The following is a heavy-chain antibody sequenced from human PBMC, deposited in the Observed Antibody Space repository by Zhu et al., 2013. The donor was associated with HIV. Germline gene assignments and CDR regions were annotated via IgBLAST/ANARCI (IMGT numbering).Heavy chain of an antibody. CDR3: ARDVGHYDFWSGYYYYGMDV. CDR2: ISAYNGNT. D-gene: IGHD3-3*01. V-gene: IGHV1-18*04. Sequence: QVQLVQSGAEVKKPGASVKVSCKASGYTFTSYGISWVRQAPGQGLEWMGWISAYNGNTNYAQKLQGRVTMTTDTSTSTAYMELRSLRSDDTAVYYCARDVGHYDFWSGYYYYGMDVWGQGTTVTVSS. CDR1: GYTFTSYG. J-gene: IGHJ6*02.